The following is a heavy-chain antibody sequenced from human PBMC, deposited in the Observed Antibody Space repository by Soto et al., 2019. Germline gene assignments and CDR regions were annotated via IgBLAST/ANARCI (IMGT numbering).Heavy chain of an antibody. Sequence: QVQLLQSGPGLVKSSQTLSLTCTVSGVTVSSDAYYWSWIRQHPGKGLEWIGNIYHTGTTYYSPSLKSRIAISLDAAKNQFSLTLTSVTAADKAVYFCARYRFSGNRWSKFDYWGQGTLVNVSS. J-gene: IGHJ4*02. CDR1: GVTVSSDAYY. CDR2: IYHTGTT. V-gene: IGHV4-31*03. CDR3: ARYRFSGNRWSKFDY. D-gene: IGHD3-16*02.